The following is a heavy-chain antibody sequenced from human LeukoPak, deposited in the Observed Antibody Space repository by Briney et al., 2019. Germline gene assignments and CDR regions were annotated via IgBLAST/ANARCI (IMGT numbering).Heavy chain of an antibody. Sequence: SSETLPLTCTVSGGSISSGGYYWSWIRQHPGKGLEWIGYIYYSGSTYYNPSLKSRVTISVDTSKNQFSLKLSSVTAADTAVYYCARVTAARKPNRAFDIWGQGTMVTVSS. J-gene: IGHJ3*02. CDR1: GGSISSGGYY. CDR2: IYYSGST. CDR3: ARVTAARKPNRAFDI. D-gene: IGHD6-25*01. V-gene: IGHV4-31*03.